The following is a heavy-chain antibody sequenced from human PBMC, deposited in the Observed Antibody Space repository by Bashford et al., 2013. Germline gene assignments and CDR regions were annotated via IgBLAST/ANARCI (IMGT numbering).Heavy chain of an antibody. V-gene: IGHV3-7*01. J-gene: IGHJ2*01. CDR2: INQDGSEK. Sequence: GGSLRLSCAASGFTLNNYWMTWVRQAPGKGLEWVANINQDGSEKSYVDSVKGRFTISRDNAKNSLYLQMNSLRAEDTAVYYCVDCAYGGHPWHFGVWGRGTLVTVSS. D-gene: IGHD4-23*01. CDR1: GFTLNNYW. CDR3: VDCAYGGHPWHFGV.